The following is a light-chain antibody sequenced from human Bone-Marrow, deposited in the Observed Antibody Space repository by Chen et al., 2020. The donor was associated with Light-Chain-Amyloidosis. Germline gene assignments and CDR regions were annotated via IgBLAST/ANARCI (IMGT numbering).Light chain of an antibody. CDR2: EGS. CDR3: QQYHSLPPT. Sequence: DIQMTQSPSSLSASIGDRVTITCQASQDINNYLNWYQQKPGKAPKLLMYEGSNLETGVPSRFSGSGSGTDFTVTISSLQPEDIATYYCQQYHSLPPTFGGGTRVETK. V-gene: IGKV1-33*01. CDR1: QDINNY. J-gene: IGKJ4*01.